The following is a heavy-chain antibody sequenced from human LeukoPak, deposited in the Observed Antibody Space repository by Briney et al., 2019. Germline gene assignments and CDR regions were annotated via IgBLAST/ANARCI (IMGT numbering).Heavy chain of an antibody. CDR1: GFTFRSYW. CDR3: AKDWGAGLGLPYYFHH. V-gene: IGHV3-74*01. J-gene: IGHJ4*02. Sequence: GGSLRLSCAASGFTFRSYWMHWVRQAPGKGLVWVSRINIDGSSGSYADSVEGRFTVSRDNAKNTVYLQMNSLRAEDTAVYYCAKDWGAGLGLPYYFHHWGQGTLVIVSS. CDR2: INIDGSSG. D-gene: IGHD3-16*01.